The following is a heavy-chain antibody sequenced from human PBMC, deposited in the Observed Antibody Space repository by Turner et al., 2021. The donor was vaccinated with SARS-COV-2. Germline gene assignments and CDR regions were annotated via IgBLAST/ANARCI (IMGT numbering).Heavy chain of an antibody. Sequence: QVQLVQSGAEVEKPGASVKVSCKAAGYTFTNYYIHWVRQAPGQGLEWMGIINPSGGSTTYAQKFQGSVTMTSDTSTSTFYMDLSSLRSEDTAVYYCTRDVTFCSSASCPFDYWGQGTLVTVSS. CDR2: INPSGGST. J-gene: IGHJ4*02. D-gene: IGHD2-2*01. V-gene: IGHV1-46*03. CDR1: GYTFTNYY. CDR3: TRDVTFCSSASCPFDY.